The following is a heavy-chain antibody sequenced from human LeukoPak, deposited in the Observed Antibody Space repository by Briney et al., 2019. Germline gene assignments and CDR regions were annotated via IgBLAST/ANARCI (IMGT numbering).Heavy chain of an antibody. J-gene: IGHJ4*02. CDR1: GYTFTSYY. D-gene: IGHD3-9*01. CDR2: NNPSGGST. Sequence: GASVKVSCKASGYTFTSYYMHWVRQAPGQGLEWMGINNPSGGSTTYAQKFQGRVTMTSDTSTSTVYMELSSLRSDDTAVYYCARRGILTGYMFDYWGQGTLVTVSS. V-gene: IGHV1-46*03. CDR3: ARRGILTGYMFDY.